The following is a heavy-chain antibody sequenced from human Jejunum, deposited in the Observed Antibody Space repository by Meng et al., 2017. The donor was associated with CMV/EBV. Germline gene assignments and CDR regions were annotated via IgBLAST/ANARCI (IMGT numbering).Heavy chain of an antibody. CDR3: ARGVWVGFCPNVFCFNNWFDP. J-gene: IGHJ5*02. D-gene: IGHD2-8*01. CDR2: ISSNESVI. Sequence: YMTWIRQAPGKGLEWISSISSNESVIYYGDSVKCRFTIARDNAKNSLHLQMSSLRAEDTAVYYCARGVWVGFCPNVFCFNNWFDPWGQGTLVTVSS. V-gene: IGHV3-11*01. CDR1: Y.